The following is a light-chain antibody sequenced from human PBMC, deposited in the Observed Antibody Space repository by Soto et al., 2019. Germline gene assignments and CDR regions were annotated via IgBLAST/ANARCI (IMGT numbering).Light chain of an antibody. CDR2: DVS. CDR1: SSDVGGYNY. J-gene: IGLJ2*01. CDR3: SSYTSSSTRVG. Sequence: QSVLTQPASVAGSPGQSITISCTGYSSDVGGYNYVSWYQQHPGKAPKLMIYDVSNRPTGVSNRFSGSKSGNTASLTISGLQAEDESDYYCSSYTSSSTRVGFGGGTKVTVL. V-gene: IGLV2-14*01.